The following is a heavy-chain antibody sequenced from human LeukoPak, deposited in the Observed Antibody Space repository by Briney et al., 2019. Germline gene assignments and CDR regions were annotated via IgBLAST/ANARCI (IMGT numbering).Heavy chain of an antibody. J-gene: IGHJ6*03. CDR1: GGSISSHY. CDR3: ARGVAGIDFYYYYYMDV. Sequence: SETLSLTCTVSGGSISSHYWSWIRQPPGKGLEWIGYIYYSGSTNYNPSLKSRVTISVDTSKNQLSLKLSSVTAADTAVYYCARGVAGIDFYYYYYMDVWGRGTTVTVSS. D-gene: IGHD2-15*01. CDR2: IYYSGST. V-gene: IGHV4-59*11.